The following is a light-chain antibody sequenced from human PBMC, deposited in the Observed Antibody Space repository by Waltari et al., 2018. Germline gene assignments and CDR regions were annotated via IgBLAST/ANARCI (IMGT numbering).Light chain of an antibody. CDR3: MQALYTPIFT. Sequence: DIVMTQSPLSLPVTPGEPASISCRSSQSLLHSNGYNYLDWYLQKPGQSPQLLIYLGSNRASGVPDRFSGSGSGTDFTLRISRVEAEDVGVYYCMQALYTPIFTFGPGTKVEIK. V-gene: IGKV2-28*01. CDR1: QSLLHSNGYNY. J-gene: IGKJ3*01. CDR2: LGS.